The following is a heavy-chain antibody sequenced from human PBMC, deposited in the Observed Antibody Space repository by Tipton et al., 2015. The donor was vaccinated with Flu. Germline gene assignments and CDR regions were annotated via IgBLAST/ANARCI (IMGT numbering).Heavy chain of an antibody. V-gene: IGHV4-59*01. CDR1: GGSISSYY. Sequence: TLSLTCTVSGGSISSYYWSWIRQPPGKGLEWIGYIYYSGSTNYNPSLKSRVTISVDTSKNQFSLKLSSVTAADTAVYYCARDLRGPLASVFSFDIWGQGPMVTVSS. J-gene: IGHJ3*02. CDR3: ARDLRGPLASVFSFDI. CDR2: IYYSGST.